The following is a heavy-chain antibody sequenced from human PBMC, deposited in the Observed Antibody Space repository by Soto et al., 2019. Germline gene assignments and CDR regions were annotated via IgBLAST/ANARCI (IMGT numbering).Heavy chain of an antibody. Sequence: GASVKVTCKASGGTFSSYTISWVRQAPGQGLEWMGRIIPILGIANYAQKFQGRVTITADKSTSTAYVELSSLRSEDTAVYYCAGGVYCSGGSCYSDFDDWGQGTLVTVSS. J-gene: IGHJ4*02. D-gene: IGHD2-15*01. CDR2: IIPILGIA. V-gene: IGHV1-69*02. CDR1: GGTFSSYT. CDR3: AGGVYCSGGSCYSDFDD.